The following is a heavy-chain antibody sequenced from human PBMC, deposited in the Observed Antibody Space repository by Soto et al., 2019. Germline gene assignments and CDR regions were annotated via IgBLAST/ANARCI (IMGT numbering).Heavy chain of an antibody. J-gene: IGHJ5*02. Sequence: GGSLRLSCAASGVTVSSNYMSWVRQAPGKGLEWVSVIYSGGSTYYADSVRGRFTISRDNSKNTLYLQMNNLRAEDTAVYYCARDNMKGRFDPWGQGTLVTVSS. CDR2: IYSGGST. CDR3: ARDNMKGRFDP. CDR1: GVTVSSNY. D-gene: IGHD3-16*01. V-gene: IGHV3-66*01.